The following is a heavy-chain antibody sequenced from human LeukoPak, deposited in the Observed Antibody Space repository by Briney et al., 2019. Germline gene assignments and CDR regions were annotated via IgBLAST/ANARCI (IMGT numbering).Heavy chain of an antibody. D-gene: IGHD4-17*01. V-gene: IGHV4-59*01. Sequence: SETLSLTCTVSGGSISTYYWSWLRQPPGKGLEWIGYVYYSGNTNYNPSLTSRVTLSVDTSKNQFSLKLSSVTAADTAVYYCARVRHGDYAYYYMDVWGKGTTVTVSS. J-gene: IGHJ6*03. CDR2: VYYSGNT. CDR3: ARVRHGDYAYYYMDV. CDR1: GGSISTYY.